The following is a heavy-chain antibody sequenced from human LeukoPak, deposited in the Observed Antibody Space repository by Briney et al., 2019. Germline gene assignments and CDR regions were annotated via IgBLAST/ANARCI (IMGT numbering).Heavy chain of an antibody. V-gene: IGHV4-38-2*02. J-gene: IGHJ4*02. CDR3: ASQYYYDSSGYYPFDY. CDR1: GYSISSGYY. Sequence: SETLSLTCIVSGYSISSGYYWGWIRQPPGKGLEWIGSIYHSGSTYYNPSLKSRVTISVDTSKNQFSLKLSSVTAADTAVYYCASQYYYDSSGYYPFDYWGQGTLVTVSS. D-gene: IGHD3-22*01. CDR2: IYHSGST.